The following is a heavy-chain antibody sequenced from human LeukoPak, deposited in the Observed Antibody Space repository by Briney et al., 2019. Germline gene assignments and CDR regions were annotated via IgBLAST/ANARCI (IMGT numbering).Heavy chain of an antibody. D-gene: IGHD3-3*01. J-gene: IGHJ5*02. V-gene: IGHV4-59*01. CDR2: IYYSGST. Sequence: PSETLSLTCTVSGGSISSYYWSWIRQPPGKGLEWIGYIYYSGSTNYNPSLKSRVTISVDTSKNQFSLKLSSVTAADTAVYYCARVNDFWSGYYTGWFDPWGQGTLVTVSS. CDR1: GGSISSYY. CDR3: ARVNDFWSGYYTGWFDP.